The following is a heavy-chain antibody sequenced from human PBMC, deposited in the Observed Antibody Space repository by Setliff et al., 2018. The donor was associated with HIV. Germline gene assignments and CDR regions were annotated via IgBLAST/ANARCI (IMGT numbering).Heavy chain of an antibody. V-gene: IGHV4-59*08. CDR3: ARGHCSGTNCYGVDYYGMDV. J-gene: IGHJ6*02. CDR2: IYYSGST. D-gene: IGHD2-2*01. Sequence: SETLSLTCTVSGGSISSHYWSWIRQPPGKGLEWIGSIYYSGSTNYNPSLKSRVTISVDTSKNQFSLKLRSVTAADTAVYYCARGHCSGTNCYGVDYYGMDVWGQGTTVTVSS. CDR1: GGSISSHY.